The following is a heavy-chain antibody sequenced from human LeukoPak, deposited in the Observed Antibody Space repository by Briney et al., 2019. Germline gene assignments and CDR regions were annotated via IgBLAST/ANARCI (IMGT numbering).Heavy chain of an antibody. V-gene: IGHV3-11*01. CDR1: GFTFSDYY. CDR2: ISSSGSTI. J-gene: IGHJ4*02. CDR3: ARGPPTWIQLWYLFY. Sequence: PGGSLRLSCAASGFTFSDYYMSWIRQAPGKGLEWDSYISSSGSTIYYADSVKGRFTISRDNAKHSLYLQMNSLRAEDTAVYYCARGPPTWIQLWYLFYWGQGTLVTVSS. D-gene: IGHD5-18*01.